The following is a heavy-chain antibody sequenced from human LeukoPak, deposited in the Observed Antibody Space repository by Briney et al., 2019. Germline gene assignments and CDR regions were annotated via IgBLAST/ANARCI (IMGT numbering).Heavy chain of an antibody. CDR1: GLTFSNYG. CDR2: IYSGGST. Sequence: GGSLRLSCAASGLTFSNYGMHWVRQAPGKGLEWVSVIYSGGSTYYADSVKGRFTISRDNSKNTLYLQMNSLRAEDTAVYYCARGDPGIVVVPAAIDYWGQGTLVTVSS. V-gene: IGHV3-NL1*01. J-gene: IGHJ4*02. CDR3: ARGDPGIVVVPAAIDY. D-gene: IGHD2-2*01.